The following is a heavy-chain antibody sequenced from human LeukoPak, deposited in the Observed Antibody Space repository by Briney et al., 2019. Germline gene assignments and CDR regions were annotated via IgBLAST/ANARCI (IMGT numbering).Heavy chain of an antibody. V-gene: IGHV1-3*01. CDR2: INAGKGNT. CDR3: ARGSIAVAGIGWFDP. Sequence: ASVKVSCKASGYTFTSYAMHWVRQAPGQRLEWMGWINAGKGNTKYSQKFQGRVTITRDTSASTAYMELSSLRSEDTAVYYCARGSIAVAGIGWFDPWGQGTLVTVSS. D-gene: IGHD6-19*01. CDR1: GYTFTSYA. J-gene: IGHJ5*02.